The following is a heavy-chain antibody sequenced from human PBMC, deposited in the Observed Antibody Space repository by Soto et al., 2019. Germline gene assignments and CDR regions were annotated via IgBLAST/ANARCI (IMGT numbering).Heavy chain of an antibody. Sequence: SGPTLVNPTQTLTLTCTFSGFSLSTSGVGVGWIRQPPGKALEWLALIYWDDDKRYSPSLKSRLTITKDTSKNQVVLTMTNMDPVHTATYYCALRGGSSSYFDYWGQGTLVTVSS. CDR1: GFSLSTSGVG. J-gene: IGHJ4*02. CDR3: ALRGGSSSYFDY. CDR2: IYWDDDK. V-gene: IGHV2-5*02. D-gene: IGHD6-6*01.